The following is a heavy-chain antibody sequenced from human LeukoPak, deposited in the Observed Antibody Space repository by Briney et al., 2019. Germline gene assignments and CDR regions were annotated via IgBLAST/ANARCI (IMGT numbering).Heavy chain of an antibody. Sequence: GGSLRLSCAASGFTFDDYAMHWVRQAPGKGLEWVSLISGVGGSTYYADSVKGRFTISRDNSKNSLYLQMNSLRTEDTALYYCAKAPSITMVRGVLPPIDYWGQGTLVTVSS. CDR1: GFTFDDYA. V-gene: IGHV3-43*02. J-gene: IGHJ4*02. CDR3: AKAPSITMVRGVLPPIDY. D-gene: IGHD3-10*01. CDR2: ISGVGGST.